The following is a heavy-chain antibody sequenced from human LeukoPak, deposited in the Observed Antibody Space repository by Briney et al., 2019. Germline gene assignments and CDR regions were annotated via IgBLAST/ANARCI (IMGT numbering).Heavy chain of an antibody. J-gene: IGHJ4*02. CDR1: GFTFSDYY. Sequence: GGSLRLSCAASGFTFSDYYMSWLRQAPGKGLEWVAYICGSGRTIYYADSVKGRFTISRDNAKNSVYLQMNNLRAEDTAVYYCARDCLGDYDHSGYYDKWGQGTLVSVSS. V-gene: IGHV3-11*01. CDR3: ARDCLGDYDHSGYYDK. CDR2: ICGSGRTI. D-gene: IGHD3-22*01.